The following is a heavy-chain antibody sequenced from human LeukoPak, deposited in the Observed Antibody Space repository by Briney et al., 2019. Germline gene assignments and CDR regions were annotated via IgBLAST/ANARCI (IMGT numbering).Heavy chain of an antibody. CDR3: AGDRKSGNFLGEFNH. CDR1: GFTFASYD. V-gene: IGHV3-33*01. CDR2: IWYDGSNR. Sequence: GGSLRLSCAASGFTFASYDMHWVRQAPGKGLEWVALIWYDGSNRYYVDSVRGRFTISRDNSKNTLYLQITSLRAEDTAIYYCAGDRKSGNFLGEFNHWGQGTLVTVSS. D-gene: IGHD1-26*01. J-gene: IGHJ5*02.